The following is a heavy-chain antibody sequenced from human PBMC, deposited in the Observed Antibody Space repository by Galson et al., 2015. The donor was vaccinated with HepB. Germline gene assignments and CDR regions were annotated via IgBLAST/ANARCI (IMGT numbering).Heavy chain of an antibody. D-gene: IGHD6-19*01. Sequence: SVKVSCKASGYTFTSYDINWVRQATGQGLEWMGWMNPNSGNTDYPQKFQGRVTMTRNTSINTAYMELSSLRSEDTAVYYCARSNSSGWYKYFQHWGQGTLVTVSS. CDR1: GYTFTSYD. V-gene: IGHV1-8*01. CDR3: ARSNSSGWYKYFQH. CDR2: MNPNSGNT. J-gene: IGHJ1*01.